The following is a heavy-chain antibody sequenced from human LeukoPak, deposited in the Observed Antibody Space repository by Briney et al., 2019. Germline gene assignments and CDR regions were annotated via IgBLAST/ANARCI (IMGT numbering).Heavy chain of an antibody. CDR2: INSDGSST. Sequence: GGSLRLSCAASGFTFSSYWMHWVRQAPGKGLVWVSRINSDGSSTSYADSVKGRFTISRDNAKNTLYLQMNSLRAEDTAVYYCARRRGVGAAAEKGHYFDYWGQGTLVTVSS. J-gene: IGHJ4*02. D-gene: IGHD6-13*01. CDR1: GFTFSSYW. V-gene: IGHV3-74*01. CDR3: ARRRGVGAAAEKGHYFDY.